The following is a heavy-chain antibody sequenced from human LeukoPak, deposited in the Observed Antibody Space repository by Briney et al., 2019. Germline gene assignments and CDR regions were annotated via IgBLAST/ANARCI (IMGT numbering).Heavy chain of an antibody. J-gene: IGHJ4*01. CDR3: VRAYDY. V-gene: IGHV4-34*01. CDR2: VYNSGST. CDR1: GGSFSGSN. Sequence: SETLSLTCAVYGGSFSGSNWSWIRRPPGKGLEWIGEVYNSGSTIYNPSLKSRVTISVDTSKNQLSLNLNSVTAADTAVYYCVRAYDYWGQGTLVTVSS.